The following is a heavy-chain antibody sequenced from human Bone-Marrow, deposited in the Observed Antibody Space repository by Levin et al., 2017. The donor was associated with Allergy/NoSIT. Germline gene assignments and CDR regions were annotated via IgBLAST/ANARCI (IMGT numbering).Heavy chain of an antibody. D-gene: IGHD3-9*01. CDR2: INRNGATT. J-gene: IGHJ4*02. Sequence: PGGSLRLSCTASGFTFNNYAMCWVRQAPGKGLECVSDINRNGATTLYADSVKGRFTVSRDNSKNTMYLQMNSLRAEETAVYYCTRRDILTAYITFPVEGGWGQGTLVTVSS. CDR3: TRRDILTAYITFPVEGG. CDR1: GFTFNNYA. V-gene: IGHV3-23*01.